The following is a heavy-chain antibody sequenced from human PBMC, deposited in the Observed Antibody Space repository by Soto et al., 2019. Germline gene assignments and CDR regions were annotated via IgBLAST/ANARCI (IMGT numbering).Heavy chain of an antibody. V-gene: IGHV4-31*03. CDR2: IYYSGST. CDR3: ARSGYSYGPNPLLY. Sequence: QVQLQESGPGLVKPSQTLSLTCTVSGGSISSGGYYWSWIRQHPGKGLEWIGYIYYSGSTYYNPSRQSRVTLXVXTXXNQFSLKLSSVTAADTAVYYCARSGYSYGPNPLLYWGQGTLVTVSS. D-gene: IGHD5-18*01. CDR1: GGSISSGGYY. J-gene: IGHJ4*02.